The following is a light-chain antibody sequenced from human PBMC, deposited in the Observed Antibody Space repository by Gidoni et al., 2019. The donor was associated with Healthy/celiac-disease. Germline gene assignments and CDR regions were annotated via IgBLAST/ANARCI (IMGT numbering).Light chain of an antibody. J-gene: IGKJ2*01. CDR2: WAS. Sequence: DIVMTQSPDSLAVSLGERATINCKSSQSVLYSSNNKNYLAWYQQKPGQPPKLLIYWASTRESGVPDRFSGSGSGTDFTLTISSLQAEDVAVYSCQQHYSTPTTFGQGTKLEIK. V-gene: IGKV4-1*01. CDR3: QQHYSTPTT. CDR1: QSVLYSSNNKNY.